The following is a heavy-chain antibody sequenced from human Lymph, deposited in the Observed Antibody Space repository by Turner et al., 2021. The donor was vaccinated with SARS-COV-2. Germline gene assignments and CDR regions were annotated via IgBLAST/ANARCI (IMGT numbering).Heavy chain of an antibody. CDR2: IIPICGTT. V-gene: IGHV1-69*01. D-gene: IGHD2-21*01. J-gene: IGHJ4*02. CDR1: GGTFSTYT. CDR3: TRGETIAAHYDY. Sequence: QVQLVQSGAEVKKPGSSVKVPCKASGGTFSTYTISWVRQAPGQGLEWKGGIIPICGTTNYDQESQGRVTTTADETTSTAYMELRSRRTEDKAVYYCTRGETIAAHYDYWGQGTMVTVSS.